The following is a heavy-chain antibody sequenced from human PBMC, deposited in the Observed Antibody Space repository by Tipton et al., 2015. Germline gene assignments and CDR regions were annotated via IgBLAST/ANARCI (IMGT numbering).Heavy chain of an antibody. D-gene: IGHD3-10*01. CDR1: GGSISSRGYY. J-gene: IGHJ4*02. CDR3: ARGRGTIVRGVVIVPGRYFDH. Sequence: TLSLTCTVSGGSISSRGYYWNWIRQQPGKGLEWIGCIYYSGSTYYNPSLKSRLTISLDTSKNQFSLKLSSVTAADTAVYYCARGRGTIVRGVVIVPGRYFDHWGQGILVTVSS. CDR2: IYYSGST. V-gene: IGHV4-31*03.